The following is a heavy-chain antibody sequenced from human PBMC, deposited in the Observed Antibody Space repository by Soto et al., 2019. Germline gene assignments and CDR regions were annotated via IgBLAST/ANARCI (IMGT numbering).Heavy chain of an antibody. CDR3: ARGPPIQGPKCGSCYRNYIDY. V-gene: IGHV1-18*01. CDR2: ISAYNGNA. J-gene: IGHJ4*02. D-gene: IGHD2-15*01. Sequence: GASVKVSCKASGYTFTSYGISWVRQAPGQGLEWMGWISAYNGNANYAQKLQGRVTMTTDTSTSTAYMELRSLRSDDTAVYYCARGPPIQGPKCGSCYRNYIDYCCQGTLVTVSS. CDR1: GYTFTSYG.